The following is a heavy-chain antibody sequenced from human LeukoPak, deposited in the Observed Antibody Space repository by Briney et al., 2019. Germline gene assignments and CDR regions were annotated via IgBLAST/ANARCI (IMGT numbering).Heavy chain of an antibody. V-gene: IGHV3-74*01. CDR1: GFSFSRYW. D-gene: IGHD3-10*01. CDR3: AKSRGSGLFDY. J-gene: IGHJ4*02. Sequence: PGGSLRLSCVTSGFSFSRYWMHWVRRVPDKGLVWVARISTDGVTTYYADSVKGRFTISRDNSKNTLCVQMNSLRAEDTAVYYCAKSRGSGLFDYWGQGTLVTVAS. CDR2: ISTDGVTT.